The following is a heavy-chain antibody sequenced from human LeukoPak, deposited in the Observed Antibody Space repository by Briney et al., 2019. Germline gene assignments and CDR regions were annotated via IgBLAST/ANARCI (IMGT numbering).Heavy chain of an antibody. CDR2: ISGSGGST. CDR1: GFTFSSYE. Sequence: GGSLRLSCAASGFTFSSYEMNWVRQAPGKGLEWVSAISGSGGSTYYADSVKGRFTISRDNSKNTLYLQMNSLRAEDTAVYYCAKVSHIVVVVAATKFDYWGQGTLVTVSS. J-gene: IGHJ4*02. CDR3: AKVSHIVVVVAATKFDY. V-gene: IGHV3-23*01. D-gene: IGHD2-15*01.